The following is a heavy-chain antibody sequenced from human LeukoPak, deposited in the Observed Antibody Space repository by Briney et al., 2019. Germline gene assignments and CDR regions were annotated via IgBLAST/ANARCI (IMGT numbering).Heavy chain of an antibody. CDR2: ISWNRGSI. Sequence: PGRSLRLSCAASGFTFDDYAMHRVRQAPGEGREWVSGISWNRGSIGYADSVKGRCTISRDNAKNALYLQMNSLRAEDTALYYCAKDIFTLVRGVVDYWGQGTLVTVSS. J-gene: IGHJ4*02. CDR3: AKDIFTLVRGVVDY. D-gene: IGHD3-10*01. CDR1: GFTFDDYA. V-gene: IGHV3-9*01.